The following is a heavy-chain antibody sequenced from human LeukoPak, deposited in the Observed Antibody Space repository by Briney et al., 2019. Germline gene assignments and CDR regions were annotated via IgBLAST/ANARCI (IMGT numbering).Heavy chain of an antibody. CDR2: INHSGST. Sequence: SETLSLTCAVYGGSFSGYYWSWIRQPPGKGLEWIGEINHSGSTNYNPSLKSRVTISVDTSKNQFSLKLSSVTAADTAVYYCAKSDGYGLIDYWGQGTLVTVSS. D-gene: IGHD2-21*02. CDR1: GGSFSGYY. V-gene: IGHV4-34*01. CDR3: AKSDGYGLIDY. J-gene: IGHJ4*01.